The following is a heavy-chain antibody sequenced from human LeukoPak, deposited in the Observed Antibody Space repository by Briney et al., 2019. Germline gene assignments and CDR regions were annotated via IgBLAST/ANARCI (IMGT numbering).Heavy chain of an antibody. CDR1: GFTFSDYT. CDR2: ISSATTYV. CDR3: ARVVSGSGSHYNSWFDY. Sequence: GGSLRLSCAASGFTFSDYTMTWVRQAPGKGLEWVSSISSATTYVYYSDSVKGRFTISRDNAKNSLHLQMNSLRAEDTAVYYCARVVSGSGSHYNSWFDYWGQGNLVTVSS. J-gene: IGHJ4*02. D-gene: IGHD3-10*01. V-gene: IGHV3-21*01.